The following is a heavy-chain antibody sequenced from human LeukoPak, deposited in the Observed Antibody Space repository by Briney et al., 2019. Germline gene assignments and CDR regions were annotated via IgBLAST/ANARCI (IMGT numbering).Heavy chain of an antibody. V-gene: IGHV3-23*01. CDR1: GFTFSSYS. Sequence: PGGSLRLSCAASGFTFSSYSMNWVRQAPGKGLDWVSAISGSGGSTYYADSVKGRFTISRDNSKNTLYLQMNSLRAEDTAVYYCAKEKYGVDAFDIWGQGTMVTVSS. D-gene: IGHD4-17*01. CDR3: AKEKYGVDAFDI. CDR2: ISGSGGST. J-gene: IGHJ3*02.